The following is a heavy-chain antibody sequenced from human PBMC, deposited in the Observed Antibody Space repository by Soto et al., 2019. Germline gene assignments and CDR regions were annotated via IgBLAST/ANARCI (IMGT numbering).Heavy chain of an antibody. CDR3: ARDSYYDSSGYSYFDY. Sequence: QVQLVQSGAEVKKPGSSVKVSCKASGGTFSSYTISWVRQAPGQGLEWMGRIIPILGIANYAQKFQGRVTLTADKSTSTAYMELSSLRSEDTAVYYCARDSYYDSSGYSYFDYWGQGTLVTVSS. D-gene: IGHD3-22*01. CDR1: GGTFSSYT. CDR2: IIPILGIA. V-gene: IGHV1-69*08. J-gene: IGHJ4*02.